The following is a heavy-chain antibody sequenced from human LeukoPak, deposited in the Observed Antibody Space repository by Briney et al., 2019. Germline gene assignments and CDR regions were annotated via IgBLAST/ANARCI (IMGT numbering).Heavy chain of an antibody. J-gene: IGHJ4*02. CDR2: IYHSGST. CDR3: ARDRSGSYYGFDY. D-gene: IGHD1-26*01. Sequence: PETLSLTCTVSGYSISSGYYWGWIRQPPGKGLEWIGSIYHSGSTYYNPSLKSRVTISVDTSKNQFSLKLSSVTAADTAVYYCARDRSGSYYGFDYWGQGTLVTVSS. V-gene: IGHV4-38-2*02. CDR1: GYSISSGYY.